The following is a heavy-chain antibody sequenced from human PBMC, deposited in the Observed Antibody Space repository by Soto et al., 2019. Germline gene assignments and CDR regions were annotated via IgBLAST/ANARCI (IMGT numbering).Heavy chain of an antibody. D-gene: IGHD2-21*01. CDR1: GFTFIKYR. CDR2: LSSSSSSK. V-gene: IGHV3-21*06. Sequence: GGSLRLSCAASGFTFIKYRMNWVRQAPGKGLEWVSYLSSSSSSKFYADSVKDRFTISRDNAKSLLYLQMNSLRAEDTAVYYCARFPFDCGHECSSTYWGQGTRVTVSS. J-gene: IGHJ4*02. CDR3: ARFPFDCGHECSSTY.